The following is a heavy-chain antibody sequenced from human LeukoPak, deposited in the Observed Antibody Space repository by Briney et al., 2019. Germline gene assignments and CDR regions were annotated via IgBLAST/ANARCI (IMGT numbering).Heavy chain of an antibody. CDR2: INPNSGGT. CDR3: ARGEQQLVVDP. V-gene: IGHV1-2*06. CDR1: GYTFTSYG. J-gene: IGHJ5*02. Sequence: ASVKVSCKASGYTFTSYGISWVRRAPGQGLEWMGRINPNSGGTNYAQKFQGRVTMTRDTSISTAYMELSRLRSDDTAVYYCARGEQQLVVDPWGQGTLVTVSS. D-gene: IGHD6-13*01.